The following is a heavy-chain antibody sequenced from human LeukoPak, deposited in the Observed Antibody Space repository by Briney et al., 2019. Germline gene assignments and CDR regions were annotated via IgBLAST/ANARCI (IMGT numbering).Heavy chain of an antibody. J-gene: IGHJ4*02. D-gene: IGHD3-22*01. CDR2: IYYSGST. CDR1: GGSISTYY. Sequence: PETLSLTCTVSGGSISTYYWSWIRQPPGKGLEWVGYIYYSGSTNYNPSLKSRVTISVDTSKNQFSLKLSSVTAADTAVYYCARDNGYFDYWGQGTLVTVSS. V-gene: IGHV4-59*12. CDR3: ARDNGYFDY.